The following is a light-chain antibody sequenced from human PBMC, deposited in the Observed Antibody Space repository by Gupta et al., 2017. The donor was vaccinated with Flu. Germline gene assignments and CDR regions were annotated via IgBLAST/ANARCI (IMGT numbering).Light chain of an antibody. Sequence: QSVLTPPPSVSGAPGQRVTISCTGSSSNIGAGYDVHWYQQLPGTAPKLLIYGNSNRPSGVPDRFSGSRSGTSASLAFTGLQAEDEADYYCQSYDSSLSWVFGGGTKVTVL. CDR2: GNS. CDR3: QSYDSSLSWV. CDR1: SSNIGAGYD. V-gene: IGLV1-40*01. J-gene: IGLJ3*02.